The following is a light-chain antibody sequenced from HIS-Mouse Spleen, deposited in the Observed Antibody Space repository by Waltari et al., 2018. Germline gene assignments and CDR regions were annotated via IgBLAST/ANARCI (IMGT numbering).Light chain of an antibody. CDR3: CSYAGSSTWV. CDR1: SSYVGSYNL. Sequence: QSALTQPASVSGSPGQSITISCTGTSSYVGSYNLVSWYQQHPGKAPKLMIYEGSKRPSVVSNRFSGSKSGNTASLTISGLQAEDEADYYCCSYAGSSTWVFGGGTKLTVL. V-gene: IGLV2-23*01. CDR2: EGS. J-gene: IGLJ3*02.